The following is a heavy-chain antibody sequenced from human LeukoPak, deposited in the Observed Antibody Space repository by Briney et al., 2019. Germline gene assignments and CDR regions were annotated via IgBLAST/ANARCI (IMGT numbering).Heavy chain of an antibody. D-gene: IGHD1-26*01. CDR3: AKGGHFSWFDP. Sequence: GGSLRLSCAASGLTFKNHAMTWVRQAPGKGLEWVSTISGRGDEPFYADSVKGRFTVSRDNSKNTLSLQMNSLRADDTALYYCAKGGHFSWFDPWGQGTLVTVSS. CDR1: GLTFKNHA. J-gene: IGHJ5*02. V-gene: IGHV3-23*01. CDR2: ISGRGDEP.